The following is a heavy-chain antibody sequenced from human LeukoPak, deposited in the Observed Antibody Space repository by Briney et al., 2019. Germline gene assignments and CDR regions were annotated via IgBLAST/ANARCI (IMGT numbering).Heavy chain of an antibody. CDR1: GYTFTDFH. D-gene: IGHD2-2*01. CDR3: ARDQGRYCRSISCPMDV. Sequence: GASVKVSCKASGYTFTDFHMHWARLAPRQGLEWMGWINPNTGGTNYAQKFQGRVTMTRDTSISTFHMELSRLSSDDTAVYYCARDQGRYCRSISCPMDVWGKGTTVTVSS. CDR2: INPNTGGT. J-gene: IGHJ6*03. V-gene: IGHV1-2*02.